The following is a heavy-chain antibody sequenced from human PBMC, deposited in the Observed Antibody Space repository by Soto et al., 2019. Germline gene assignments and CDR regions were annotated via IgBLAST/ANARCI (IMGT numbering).Heavy chain of an antibody. CDR3: ARGAAAVMWYYYYYGMDV. CDR1: GGTFSSYA. V-gene: IGHV1-69*13. CDR2: IIPIFGTA. Sequence: GASVKVSCKASGGTFSSYAISWVRQAPGQGLEWMGGIIPIFGTANYAQKFQGRVTITADESTSTAYMELSSLRSEDTAVYYCARGAAAVMWYYYYYGMDVWGQGTTVTVS. J-gene: IGHJ6*02. D-gene: IGHD6-13*01.